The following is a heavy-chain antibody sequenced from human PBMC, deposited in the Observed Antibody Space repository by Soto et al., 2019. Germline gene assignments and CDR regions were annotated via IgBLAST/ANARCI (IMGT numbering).Heavy chain of an antibody. CDR2: ISYDGSDK. Sequence: QVQLVESGGGVVQPGRSLRLSCAASGFTFSSYGMLWVRQAPGKGLEWVSIISYDGSDKYHADSLKGRFTISRDNSKNTLYLQMNSLRAEDTAVHYCAKGGYGDYRVYWGQGTLVTVSS. D-gene: IGHD4-17*01. CDR1: GFTFSSYG. CDR3: AKGGYGDYRVY. J-gene: IGHJ4*02. V-gene: IGHV3-30*18.